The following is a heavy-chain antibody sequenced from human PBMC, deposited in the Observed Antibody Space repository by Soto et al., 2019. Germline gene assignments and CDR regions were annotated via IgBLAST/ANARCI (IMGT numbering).Heavy chain of an antibody. V-gene: IGHV3-30*18. CDR2: ISYDGSNK. D-gene: IGHD3-9*01. J-gene: IGHJ6*02. Sequence: GGSLILSCAASGFTFSSYGMHWVRQAPGKGLEWVAVISYDGSNKYYADSVKGRFTISRDNSKNTLYLQMNSLRAEDTAVYYCAKKLIVTGLSYGMDDWGQGNPVTVYS. CDR1: GFTFSSYG. CDR3: AKKLIVTGLSYGMDD.